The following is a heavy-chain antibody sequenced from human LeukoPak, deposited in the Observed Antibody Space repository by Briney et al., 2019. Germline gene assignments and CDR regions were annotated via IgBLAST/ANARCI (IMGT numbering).Heavy chain of an antibody. D-gene: IGHD6-19*01. Sequence: SETLSLTCTVSGASINSYYWSWIRQPPGKGLEWIGYIYTSETTKYNPSLKSRVSISIDTSKNQFSLRLSSMTAADTAVYYCARHRSPSSLSYFDIWGQGTLVIVSS. CDR1: GASINSYY. CDR2: IYTSETT. CDR3: ARHRSPSSLSYFDI. J-gene: IGHJ4*02. V-gene: IGHV4-4*09.